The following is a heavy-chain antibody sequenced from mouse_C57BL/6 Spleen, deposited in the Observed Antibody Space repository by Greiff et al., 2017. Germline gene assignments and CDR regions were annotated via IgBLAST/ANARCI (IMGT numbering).Heavy chain of an antibody. V-gene: IGHV5-9*01. Sequence: EVHLVESGGGLVKPGGSLKLSCAASGFTFSSYTMSWVRQTPEKRLEWVATISGGGGNTYYPDSVKGRFTISRDNAKNPLYLQMSSLRSEDTALYYCARHQAWFAYWGQGTLVTVYA. D-gene: IGHD3-2*02. CDR3: ARHQAWFAY. J-gene: IGHJ3*01. CDR2: ISGGGGNT. CDR1: GFTFSSYT.